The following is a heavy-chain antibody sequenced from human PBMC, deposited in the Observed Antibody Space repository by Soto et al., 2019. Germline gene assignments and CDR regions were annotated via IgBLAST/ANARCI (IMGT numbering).Heavy chain of an antibody. CDR2: INPFDGSR. CDR1: GYIFTSYY. Sequence: AAVKVSCKASGYIFTSYYIHWVRQAPGQGLEWMGWINPFDGSRMFAQSFQGRVTMTRDTSTSTVYMEVSSLRSEDTAVYYCSRVDTAETSPFDHWG. CDR3: SRVDTAETSPFDH. V-gene: IGHV1-46*03. D-gene: IGHD5-18*01. J-gene: IGHJ4*01.